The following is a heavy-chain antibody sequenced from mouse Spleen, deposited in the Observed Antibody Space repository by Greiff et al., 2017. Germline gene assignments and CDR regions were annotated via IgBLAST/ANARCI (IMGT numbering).Heavy chain of an antibody. J-gene: IGHJ2*01. Sequence: EVQLVESEGGLVQPGSSMKLSCTASGFTFSDYYMPWVRQVPEKGLEWVANINYDGSSTYYLDSLKSRFIISRDNAKNILYLQMSSLKSEDTATYYCARGYGNYDYWGQGTTLTVSS. CDR1: GFTFSDYY. D-gene: IGHD2-1*01. V-gene: IGHV5-16*01. CDR2: INYDGSST. CDR3: ARGYGNYDY.